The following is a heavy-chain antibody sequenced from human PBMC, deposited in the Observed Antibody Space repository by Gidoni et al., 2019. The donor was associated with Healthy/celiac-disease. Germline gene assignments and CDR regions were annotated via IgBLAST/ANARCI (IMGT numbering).Heavy chain of an antibody. CDR2: IKQEGSEK. J-gene: IGHJ4*02. CDR3: ARVLITIFGVASTYFDY. V-gene: IGHV3-7*01. D-gene: IGHD3-3*01. CDR1: GSTFSSFW. Sequence: EVQLVESGGGLVQLGGSLRPPCAASGSTFSSFWMSWVRQAPGKGLEWVANIKQEGSEKYYVDSVKGRFTISRDNAKNSLYLQMNSLRAEDTAVYYCARVLITIFGVASTYFDYWGQGTLVTVSS.